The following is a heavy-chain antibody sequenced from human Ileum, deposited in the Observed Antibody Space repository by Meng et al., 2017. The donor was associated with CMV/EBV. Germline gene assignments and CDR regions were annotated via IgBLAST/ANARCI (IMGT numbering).Heavy chain of an antibody. V-gene: IGHV1-18*01. J-gene: IGHJ4*02. Sequence: ASVKVSCKTSGYTFSNYGVSWIRQAPGQGLEWMGWISPFNGDRKSSQKFQGRVTTTSDTATDTAYMELTSLRSDDTAVYFCARDLNDLWSAYYFFFGYWGQGTLVTVSS. CDR3: ARDLNDLWSAYYFFFGY. CDR1: GYTFSNYG. D-gene: IGHD3-3*01. CDR2: ISPFNGDR.